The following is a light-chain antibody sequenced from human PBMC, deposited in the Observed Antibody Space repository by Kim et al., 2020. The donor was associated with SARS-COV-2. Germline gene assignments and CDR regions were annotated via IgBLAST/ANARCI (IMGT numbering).Light chain of an antibody. CDR1: VLAKKY. CDR3: YSAADNNSWL. Sequence: SPGQTARITCSGDVLAKKYARWFQQKPGQAPVLVIYKDSERPSGIPERFSGSSSGTTVTLTISGAQVEDEADDYCYSAADNNSWLFGGGTQLTVL. CDR2: KDS. V-gene: IGLV3-27*01. J-gene: IGLJ3*02.